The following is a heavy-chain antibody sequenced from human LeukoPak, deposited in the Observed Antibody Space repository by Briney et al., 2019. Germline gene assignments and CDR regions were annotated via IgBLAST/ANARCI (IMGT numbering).Heavy chain of an antibody. CDR3: ARGPPDYADSYFDY. CDR2: INHSGST. J-gene: IGHJ4*02. V-gene: IGHV4-34*01. Sequence: SETLSLTCAVYGGSFSGYYWSWIRQPPGKGLEWIGEINHSGSTNYNPSLKSRVTISVDTSKNQFSLKLSSVTAADTAVYYCARGPPDYADSYFDYWGQGTLVTVSS. D-gene: IGHD4-17*01. CDR1: GGSFSGYY.